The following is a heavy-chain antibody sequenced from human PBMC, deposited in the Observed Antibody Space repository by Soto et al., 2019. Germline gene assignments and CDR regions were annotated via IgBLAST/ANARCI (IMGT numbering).Heavy chain of an antibody. D-gene: IGHD3-3*01. CDR3: ARANLTYYDFWSGYYYYYGMDV. J-gene: IGHJ6*02. CDR2: TYYRSKWYN. V-gene: IGHV6-1*01. CDR1: GESVSSNSAT. Sequence: SQTLSLTYAISGESVSSNSATWNWIRQSPSRGLEWLGRTYYRSKWYNDYAVSVKSRITINPDTSKNQFSLQLNSVTPEDTAVYYCARANLTYYDFWSGYYYYYGMDVWGQGTTVTVSS.